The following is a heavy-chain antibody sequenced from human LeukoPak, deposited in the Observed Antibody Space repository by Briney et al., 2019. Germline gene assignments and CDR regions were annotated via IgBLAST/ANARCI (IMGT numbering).Heavy chain of an antibody. D-gene: IGHD1-26*01. CDR3: ARARVGATSDDDLDI. J-gene: IGHJ3*02. CDR2: IHYSGST. V-gene: IGHV4-59*01. Sequence: SETLSLTCTVSGGSMSTYYWSWIRQPPGKGLEWIGYIHYSGSTSYNPSLRSRVTISGDMSKNQFSLKLSSVIAADTAVYYCARARVGATSDDDLDIWGQGTMVTVSS. CDR1: GGSMSTYY.